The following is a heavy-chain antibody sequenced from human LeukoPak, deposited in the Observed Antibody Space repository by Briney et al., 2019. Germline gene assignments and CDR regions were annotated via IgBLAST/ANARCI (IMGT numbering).Heavy chain of an antibody. CDR1: GFTVSSNY. D-gene: IGHD6-13*01. Sequence: GGSLRLSCAASGFTVSSNYMSWVRQAPGKGLEWVSVIYSGGSTYYADSVKGRFTISRDNSKNTLYLQMNSLRAEDTAVYYCASSSSRIEYFQHWGQGTLVTVSS. CDR2: IYSGGST. V-gene: IGHV3-53*01. J-gene: IGHJ1*01. CDR3: ASSSSRIEYFQH.